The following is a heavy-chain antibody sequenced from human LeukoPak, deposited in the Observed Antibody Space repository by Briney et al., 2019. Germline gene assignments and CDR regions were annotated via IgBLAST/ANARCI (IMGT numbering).Heavy chain of an antibody. CDR1: GFTFSRYW. J-gene: IGHJ4*02. V-gene: IGHV3-7*01. CDR2: IKQAGSEN. Sequence: PGGSLRLSCAASGFTFSRYWMSWVRQAPGKGLEWVANIKQAGSENSYVDSVKGRFTISRDNAKSSLYLQMSSLRAEDTAVYYCVVQSSGAVYWGQGTLVTVSS. D-gene: IGHD6-19*01. CDR3: VVQSSGAVY.